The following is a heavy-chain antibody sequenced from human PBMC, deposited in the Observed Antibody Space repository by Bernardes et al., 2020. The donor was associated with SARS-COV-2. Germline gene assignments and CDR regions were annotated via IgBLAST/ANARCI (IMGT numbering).Heavy chain of an antibody. Sequence: GGSLRLSCAASGFTFSNAWMNWVRQAPGKGLEWVGHINRKTGGGTTDYAAPVKGRFTISGDDSKNTMYLQMNSLKTEDTAVYYCTTGAEIYYDSSGFSYYFDFWGQGTLVTVSS. CDR1: GFTFSNAW. D-gene: IGHD3-22*01. J-gene: IGHJ4*02. CDR2: INRKTGGGTT. V-gene: IGHV3-15*07. CDR3: TTGAEIYYDSSGFSYYFDF.